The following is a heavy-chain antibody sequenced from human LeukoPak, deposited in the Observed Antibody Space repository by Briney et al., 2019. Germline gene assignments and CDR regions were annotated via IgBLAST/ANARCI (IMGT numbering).Heavy chain of an antibody. CDR1: GFTFSSYW. CDR3: AKAAAAPGFDF. D-gene: IGHD6-13*01. Sequence: GGSLRLSCAASGFTFSSYWMNWARQAPGKGLEWVATVSGSGDRMYHAASVKGRFTISRDNSKNTIYLQMNSLRAEDTALYYCAKAAAAPGFDFWGQGTLVTVSS. V-gene: IGHV3-23*01. CDR2: VSGSGDRM. J-gene: IGHJ4*02.